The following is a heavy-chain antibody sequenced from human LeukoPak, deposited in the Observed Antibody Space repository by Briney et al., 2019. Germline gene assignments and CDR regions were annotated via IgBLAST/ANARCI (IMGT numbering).Heavy chain of an antibody. J-gene: IGHJ4*02. CDR2: ISDTGANA. V-gene: IGHV3-23*01. Sequence: GGSLRLSCAASGFTVSSNYMSWVRQAPGKGLEWVSVISDTGANAYYADSVKGRFTISRDNSKNTLHLQMNSLRVEDTAIYYCAKDPRRFDDWGQGILVTVSS. CDR3: AKDPRRFDD. CDR1: GFTVSSNY.